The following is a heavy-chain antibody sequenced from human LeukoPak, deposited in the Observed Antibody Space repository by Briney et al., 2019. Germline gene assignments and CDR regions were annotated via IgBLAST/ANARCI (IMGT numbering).Heavy chain of an antibody. J-gene: IGHJ4*02. Sequence: SQTLSLTCTVSGGSISSGDYYWSWIRQPPGTGLEWIGYIYYSGSTYYNPSLKSRVTISVDTSKNQFSLKLSSVTAADTAVYYCARGVVVGQANYQSDYWGQGTLVTVSS. CDR2: IYYSGST. D-gene: IGHD1-7*01. CDR1: GGSISSGDYY. V-gene: IGHV4-30-4*08. CDR3: ARGVVVGQANYQSDY.